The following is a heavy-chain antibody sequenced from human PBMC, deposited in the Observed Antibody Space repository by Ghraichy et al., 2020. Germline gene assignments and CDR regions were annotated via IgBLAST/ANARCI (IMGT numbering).Heavy chain of an antibody. J-gene: IGHJ4*02. Sequence: GGSLRLSCAAPGFTFSSYEMNWVRQAPGKGLEWVSYISSSGSTIYYADSVKGRFTISRDNAKNSLYLQMNSLRAEDTAVYYCARGYRDDAYYYDSSGYTFDYWGQGTLVTVSS. D-gene: IGHD3-22*01. CDR2: ISSSGSTI. CDR1: GFTFSSYE. V-gene: IGHV3-48*03. CDR3: ARGYRDDAYYYDSSGYTFDY.